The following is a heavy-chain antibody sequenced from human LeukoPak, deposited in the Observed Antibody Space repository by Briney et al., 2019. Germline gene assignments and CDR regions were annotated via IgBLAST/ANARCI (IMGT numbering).Heavy chain of an antibody. Sequence: GETLKISCKGSGYSFSNYWIGWVRQMPGKGLEWMGIIYPGDSATRYISSFQGQVTISADKSISTAYLQWSSLKASDTAMYYCARRYCRGTNCYTGSSYYLDYWGQGTLVTVSS. J-gene: IGHJ4*02. CDR2: IYPGDSAT. D-gene: IGHD2-2*02. CDR3: ARRYCRGTNCYTGSSYYLDY. CDR1: GYSFSNYW. V-gene: IGHV5-51*01.